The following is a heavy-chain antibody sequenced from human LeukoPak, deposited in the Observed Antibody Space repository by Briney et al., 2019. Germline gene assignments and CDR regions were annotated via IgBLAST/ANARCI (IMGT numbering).Heavy chain of an antibody. D-gene: IGHD3-9*01. J-gene: IGHJ4*02. Sequence: PSETLSLTCTVSGGPISSYYWSWIRQPPGKGLEWNGYIYYSGSTNYNPSLKSRVTISVDTSKNQFSLKPSSVTAADTAVYYCAGYDILTGYFDYWGQGTLVTVSS. CDR1: GGPISSYY. CDR3: AGYDILTGYFDY. V-gene: IGHV4-59*08. CDR2: IYYSGST.